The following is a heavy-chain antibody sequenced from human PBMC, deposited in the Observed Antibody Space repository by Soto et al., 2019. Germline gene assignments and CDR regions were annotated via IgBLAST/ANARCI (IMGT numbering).Heavy chain of an antibody. CDR2: VYYSGNT. CDR3: ARLARVSSWLGAIDY. CDR1: GGSISSNSYY. V-gene: IGHV4-39*02. Sequence: QLQLQESGPGLVKPSETLSLTCTVSGGSISSNSYYWGWIRQTPGKGLEWIGSVYYSGNTHYNSSLKSRVPLPVDTSEHHFSLNRSSVTAADTAVYYCARLARVSSWLGAIDYWGQGTLVTVSS. D-gene: IGHD6-13*01. J-gene: IGHJ4*02.